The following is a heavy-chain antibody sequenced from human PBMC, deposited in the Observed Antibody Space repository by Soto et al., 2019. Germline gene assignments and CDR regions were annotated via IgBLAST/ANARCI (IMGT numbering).Heavy chain of an antibody. CDR2: ISPYTGNT. CDR1: GYTFTGYY. J-gene: IGHJ6*02. V-gene: IGHV1-18*04. CDR3: VMVDNYVTPTPQDV. D-gene: IGHD3-16*01. Sequence: ASVKVSCKASGYTFTGYYIHWVRQAPGQGLEWMGWISPYTGNTHSATKIQGRLTMTTDTSTSTAYMDLGSLTSDDTAVYYCVMVDNYVTPTPQDVWGQ.